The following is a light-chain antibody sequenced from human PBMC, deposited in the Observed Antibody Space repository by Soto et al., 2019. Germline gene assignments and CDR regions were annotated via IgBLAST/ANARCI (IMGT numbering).Light chain of an antibody. CDR1: QSVSSY. CDR3: QQYDSLPLP. CDR2: DAS. Sequence: PVARATLSCRASQSVSSYLAWYQQKPGQAPRLLIYDASNLAAGAPSRFSGSGSGTAFNFAISGLQPDDVATNYCQQYDSLPLPLGGGAAVE. J-gene: IGKJ4*01. V-gene: IGKV3-11*01.